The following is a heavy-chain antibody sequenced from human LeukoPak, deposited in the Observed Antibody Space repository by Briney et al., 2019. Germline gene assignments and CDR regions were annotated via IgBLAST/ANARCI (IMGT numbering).Heavy chain of an antibody. V-gene: IGHV4-34*01. CDR3: ARVRGCGSGSYGHRPFDY. Sequence: PSETLSLTCAVYGGSFSGYYWSWIRQPPGKGLEWIGEINHSGSTNYNPSLKSRVTISVDTSKNQFSLKLSSVTAADTAVYYCARVRGCGSGSYGHRPFDYWGQGTLVTVSS. J-gene: IGHJ4*02. CDR2: INHSGST. D-gene: IGHD3-10*01. CDR1: GGSFSGYY.